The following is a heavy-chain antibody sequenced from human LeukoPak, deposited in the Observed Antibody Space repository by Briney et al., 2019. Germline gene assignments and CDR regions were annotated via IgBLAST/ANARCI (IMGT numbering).Heavy chain of an antibody. CDR2: IIAIFGTT. Sequence: SVKVSCKASGGTFSSHGFSWVRQAPGQGLGWMGGIIAIFGTTNYAQKFQGRVTITTDDSTSTGYMELSSLRSEDTAVYYCARRWPHSSGYYLFDYWGQGTLVTVSS. D-gene: IGHD3-22*01. V-gene: IGHV1-69*05. J-gene: IGHJ4*02. CDR3: ARRWPHSSGYYLFDY. CDR1: GGTFSSHG.